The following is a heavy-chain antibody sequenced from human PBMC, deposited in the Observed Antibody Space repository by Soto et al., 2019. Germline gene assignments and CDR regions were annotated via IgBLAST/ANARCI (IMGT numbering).Heavy chain of an antibody. CDR2: IYYSGFT. D-gene: IGHD4-4*01. Sequence: QVQLQESGPGLVKPSQTLSLTCTVSGGSISSGDYYWSWIRQPPGKGLEWIGYIYYSGFTYYNPSLNSRLTMSVDTSKHQFSLKLGSVIAADTAVYYCARSDNYVPFGHWGQGTLVTVSS. CDR3: ARSDNYVPFGH. V-gene: IGHV4-30-4*01. CDR1: GGSISSGDYY. J-gene: IGHJ4*02.